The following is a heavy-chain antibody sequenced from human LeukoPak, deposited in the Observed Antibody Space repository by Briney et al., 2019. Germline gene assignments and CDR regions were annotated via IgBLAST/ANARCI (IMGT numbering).Heavy chain of an antibody. CDR1: GFTFSSYG. V-gene: IGHV3-30*18. CDR2: ISYDGSNK. J-gene: IGHJ4*02. D-gene: IGHD6-19*01. CDR3: AKDPYSSGAPGHFDY. Sequence: PGRSLRLSCAASGFTFSSYGMHWVRQAPGKGLEWVAVISYDGSNKYYADSVKGRFTISRDNSKNTLYLQMNSLRAEDTAVYYCAKDPYSSGAPGHFDYWGQGTLVTVS.